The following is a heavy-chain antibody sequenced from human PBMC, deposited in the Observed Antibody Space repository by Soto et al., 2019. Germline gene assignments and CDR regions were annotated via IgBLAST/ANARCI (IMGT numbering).Heavy chain of an antibody. Sequence: QVQLQESGPGLVKPSDTLSLTCSVSGVSIRGDHWSWIRQPPGKRPEWIGHISYTGNTYYNTSLESRVTRSQDMSKNQFSLKLTSVTAADTAVYYCARHQQTTTWVRWFDPWGQGILVTVSS. CDR2: ISYTGNT. V-gene: IGHV4-59*07. D-gene: IGHD4-4*01. J-gene: IGHJ5*02. CDR1: GVSIRGDH. CDR3: ARHQQTTTWVRWFDP.